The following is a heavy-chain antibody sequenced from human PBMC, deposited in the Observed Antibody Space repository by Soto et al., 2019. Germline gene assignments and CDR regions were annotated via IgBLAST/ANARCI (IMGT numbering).Heavy chain of an antibody. J-gene: IGHJ6*03. CDR2: IYYSGST. Sequence: QVQLQESGPGLVKPSQTLSLTCTVSGGSISSGGYYWSWIRQHPGKGLEWIGYIYYSGSTYHNPSLKSRVTISVDTSKNQSSLKLSSVTAADTAVYYCARGSGAYYYYYMDVWGKGTTVTVSS. CDR1: GGSISSGGYY. V-gene: IGHV4-31*03. CDR3: ARGSGAYYYYYMDV. D-gene: IGHD2-15*01.